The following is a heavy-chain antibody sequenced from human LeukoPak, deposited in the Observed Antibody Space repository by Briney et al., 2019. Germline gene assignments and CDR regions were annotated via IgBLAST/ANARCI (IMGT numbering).Heavy chain of an antibody. CDR1: GFTFNRYA. D-gene: IGHD3-22*01. V-gene: IGHV3-33*01. Sequence: GSLRLSCAASGFTFNRYAMHWVRQAPGKGLEWVAFIWYDGSNKYYADSVKGRITVSRDNSKNTLFLQMNSLGVEDTAVYYCARDERGYYDSSGFFGAIDYWGQGTLVTVSS. J-gene: IGHJ4*02. CDR2: IWYDGSNK. CDR3: ARDERGYYDSSGFFGAIDY.